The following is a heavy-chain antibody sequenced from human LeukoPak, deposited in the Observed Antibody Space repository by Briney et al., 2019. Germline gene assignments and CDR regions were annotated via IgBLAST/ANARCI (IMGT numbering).Heavy chain of an antibody. J-gene: IGHJ4*02. D-gene: IGHD4-17*01. CDR2: IYYSGST. CDR1: GGSISSSSYY. CDR3: ARHYGDYQLRPDFDY. V-gene: IGHV4-39*01. Sequence: SETLSRTCTVSGGSISSSSYYWGWIRQPPGKGLEWIGSIYYSGSTYYNPSLKSRVTISVDTSKNQFSLKLSSVTAADTAVYYCARHYGDYQLRPDFDYWGQGTLVTVSS.